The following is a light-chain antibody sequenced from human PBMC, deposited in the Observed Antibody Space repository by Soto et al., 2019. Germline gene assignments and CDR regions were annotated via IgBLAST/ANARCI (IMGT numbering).Light chain of an antibody. CDR2: DAS. J-gene: IGKJ5*01. V-gene: IGKV3-11*01. CDR1: QSVSTY. Sequence: EIVLTQSPATLSLSPGERATLSCRASQSVSTYLAWYQQKHGQAPRLLIYDASNRATGIPARFSGSGSGTAFTLTISSLEPEDFAVDYCQQRTNWAITFGQGTRLEIK. CDR3: QQRTNWAIT.